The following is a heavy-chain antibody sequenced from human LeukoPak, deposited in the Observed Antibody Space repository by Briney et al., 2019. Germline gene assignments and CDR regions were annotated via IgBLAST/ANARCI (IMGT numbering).Heavy chain of an antibody. Sequence: SETLSLTCSVSGVSISSGGYSWNWIRQPPGKGLEWIGYIYNSGTTSYNPSLKSRVSLSVDTSKNLFSLTLNSMTAADTAVYYCARGWGPAYCGGGTCYPYYYYYMDVWGKGTTVTISS. V-gene: IGHV4-30-4*07. CDR1: GVSISSGGYS. CDR3: ARGWGPAYCGGGTCYPYYYYYMDV. CDR2: IYNSGTT. D-gene: IGHD2-15*01. J-gene: IGHJ6*03.